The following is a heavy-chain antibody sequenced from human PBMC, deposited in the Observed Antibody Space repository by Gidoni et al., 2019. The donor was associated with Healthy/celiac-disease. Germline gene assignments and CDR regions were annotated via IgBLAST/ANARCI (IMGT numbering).Heavy chain of an antibody. CDR1: GGSISSGSYY. Sequence: VQLQESGPGLVKPSPPLSLTCTVSGGSISSGSYYWSWIRQPAGKGLEWIGRIYTSGSTNYNPSLKSRVTIAVDTSKNQFSLKLSSVTAADTAVYYCAREAVAVDYWGQGTLVTVSS. J-gene: IGHJ4*02. CDR2: IYTSGST. CDR3: AREAVAVDY. D-gene: IGHD6-19*01. V-gene: IGHV4-61*02.